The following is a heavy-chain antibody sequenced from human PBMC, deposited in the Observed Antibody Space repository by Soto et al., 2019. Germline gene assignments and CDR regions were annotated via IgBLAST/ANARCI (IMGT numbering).Heavy chain of an antibody. CDR2: FNTNRGNT. D-gene: IGHD3-16*01. CDR3: ARERGNYAHGDY. CDR1: GYTFTDYG. V-gene: IGHV1-18*01. J-gene: IGHJ4*02. Sequence: QVQLVQSGAEVKKPGASVKVSCKASGYTFTDYGITWVRQAPGQGPEWMGWFNTNRGNTNYAQKFQGRVTMTTDTSTSTAYMELRSLRSDDTAVYYCARERGNYAHGDYWGQGTLVTVSS.